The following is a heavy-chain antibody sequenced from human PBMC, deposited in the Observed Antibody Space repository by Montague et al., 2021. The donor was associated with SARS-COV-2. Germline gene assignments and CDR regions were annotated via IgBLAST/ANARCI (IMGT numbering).Heavy chain of an antibody. Sequence: SESLSLTCTVSGGSVSSDTHNWAWIRQPPGKGLERIASIFYKGNTYYNPSLRSRFTISINTSKNQFFLRVASVTAADTAVYYCARVPNGRHDNWGPGALVTVSS. J-gene: IGHJ4*02. CDR1: GGSVSSDTHN. CDR2: IFYKGNT. CDR3: ARVPNGRHDN. V-gene: IGHV4-39*01. D-gene: IGHD2-8*01.